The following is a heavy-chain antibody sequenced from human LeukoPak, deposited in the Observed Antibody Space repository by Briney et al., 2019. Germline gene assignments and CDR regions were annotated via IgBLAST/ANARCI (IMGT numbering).Heavy chain of an antibody. J-gene: IGHJ5*02. CDR3: AKGGYASCFDP. V-gene: IGHV3-23*05. CDR1: GFTFSEHS. Sequence: PGGSLRLSCKASGFTFSEHSMSWVRQAPGKGLEWVSTIKRDGSNTYYTDSVEGRFTISRDNSKNTLYLEMNTLRAEDTAVYYCAKGGYASCFDPWGQGTQVTVSS. CDR2: IKRDGSNT. D-gene: IGHD2-15*01.